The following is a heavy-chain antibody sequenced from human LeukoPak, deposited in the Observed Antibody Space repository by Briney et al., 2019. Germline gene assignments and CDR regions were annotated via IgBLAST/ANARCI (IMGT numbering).Heavy chain of an antibody. J-gene: IGHJ4*02. V-gene: IGHV3-9*01. CDR2: ISWNSGSI. CDR1: GFTFDDYA. CDR3: AKDASGYSYGQPFDY. Sequence: GRSLRLSCAASGFTFDDYAMHWVRQAPGKGLERVSGISWNSGSIGYADSVKGRFTISRDTAKNSLYLQMNSLRAEDTALYYCAKDASGYSYGQPFDYWGQGTLVTVSS. D-gene: IGHD5-18*01.